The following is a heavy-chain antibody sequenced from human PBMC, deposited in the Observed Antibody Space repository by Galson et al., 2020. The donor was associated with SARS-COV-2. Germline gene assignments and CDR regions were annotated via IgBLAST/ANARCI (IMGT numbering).Heavy chain of an antibody. CDR2: LYYCGST. J-gene: IGHJ6*04. CDR1: RGSLSSYY. CDR3: ARGKPGYYYYSMDV. Sequence: SQTLSLTCTVSRGSLSSYYWSWIRPPPGKGLEWIGHLYYCGSTNYTPSLKSPVTISVYTSKNQFSLKLSSVTAADTAVYYCARGKPGYYYYSMDVWGKGTTVTVSS. V-gene: IGHV4-59*01.